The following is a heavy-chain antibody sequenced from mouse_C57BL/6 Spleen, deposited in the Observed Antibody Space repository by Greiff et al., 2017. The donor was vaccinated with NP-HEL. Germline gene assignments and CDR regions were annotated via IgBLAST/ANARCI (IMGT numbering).Heavy chain of an antibody. CDR3: GRGGGGYYFDY. CDR2: IYPGDGDT. CDR1: GYAFSSSW. J-gene: IGHJ2*01. V-gene: IGHV1-82*01. Sequence: VQLQQSGPELVKPGASVKISCKASGYAFSSSWMNWVKQRPGKGLEWIGRIYPGDGDTNYNGKFKGKATLTADKSSSTAYMQLSSLTSEDSAVYFGGRGGGGYYFDYWGQGTTLTVSS.